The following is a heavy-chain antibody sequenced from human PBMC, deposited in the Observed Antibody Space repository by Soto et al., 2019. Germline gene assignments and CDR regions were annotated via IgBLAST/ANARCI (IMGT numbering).Heavy chain of an antibody. J-gene: IGHJ4*02. Sequence: PSETLSLTCAVCGGSISSSSYYWGWIRQPPGKGLEWIGSIYYSGSTYYNPSLKSRVTISVDTSKNQFSLKLSSVTAADTAVYYCARHPLYGDLYFDYWGQGTLVTVSS. V-gene: IGHV4-39*01. D-gene: IGHD4-17*01. CDR3: ARHPLYGDLYFDY. CDR1: GGSISSSSYY. CDR2: IYYSGST.